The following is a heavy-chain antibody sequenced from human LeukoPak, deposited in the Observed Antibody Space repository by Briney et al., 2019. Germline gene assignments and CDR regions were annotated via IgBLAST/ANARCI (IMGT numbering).Heavy chain of an antibody. V-gene: IGHV4-4*07. Sequence: SETLSLTCIVSGGSVSSYYWSWIRQPAGKGMEWIGRIYTIGSTDKNPSLKSRVTMSVDTSKNQFSLNLSSVTAADTAVYYCVRLTTVGCSSASCYVDYWGQGTLVTVSS. D-gene: IGHD2-2*01. CDR1: GGSVSSYY. J-gene: IGHJ4*02. CDR2: IYTIGST. CDR3: VRLTTVGCSSASCYVDY.